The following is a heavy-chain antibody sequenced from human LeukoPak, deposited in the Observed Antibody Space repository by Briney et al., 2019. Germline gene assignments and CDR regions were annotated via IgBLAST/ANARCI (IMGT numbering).Heavy chain of an antibody. CDR3: ARLMVTAQNAMDV. CDR1: GFTFSSYS. CDR2: ISGSGGTT. V-gene: IGHV3-23*01. J-gene: IGHJ6*02. Sequence: GGSLRLSCAASGFTFSSYSMNWVRQAPGKGLEWVSAISGSGGTTYYADSVKGRFTISRDNSKNTLYLQMNSLRVEDTAIYYCARLMVTAQNAMDVWGQGTTVTVSS. D-gene: IGHD2-21*02.